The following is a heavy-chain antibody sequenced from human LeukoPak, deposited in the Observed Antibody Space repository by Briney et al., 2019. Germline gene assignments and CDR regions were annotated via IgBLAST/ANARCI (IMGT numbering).Heavy chain of an antibody. Sequence: GGSLRLSCAASGFTFSSYAMSWVRQAPGKGLEWVSAISGSGGSTYYADSVKGRFTISRDNSKNTLYLQMNSLRAEDTAVYYCARHPSGENCSGGSCYSGYFDYWGQGTLVTVSS. V-gene: IGHV3-23*01. J-gene: IGHJ4*02. D-gene: IGHD2-15*01. CDR1: GFTFSSYA. CDR2: ISGSGGST. CDR3: ARHPSGENCSGGSCYSGYFDY.